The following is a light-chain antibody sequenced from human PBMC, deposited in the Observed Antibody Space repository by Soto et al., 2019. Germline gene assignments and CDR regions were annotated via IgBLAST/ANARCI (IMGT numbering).Light chain of an antibody. CDR2: EVS. CDR1: SSDIGAYDY. CDR3: SSYTSSSTLYV. V-gene: IGLV2-14*01. Sequence: QSALTQPASVSGSPGQSITVSCTGTSSDIGAYDYVSWYQQHPGKAPKVIISEVSKRPSGVSHRFSGSKSGNTASLTISGLQAEDEADYYCSSYTSSSTLYVFGTGTKLTVL. J-gene: IGLJ1*01.